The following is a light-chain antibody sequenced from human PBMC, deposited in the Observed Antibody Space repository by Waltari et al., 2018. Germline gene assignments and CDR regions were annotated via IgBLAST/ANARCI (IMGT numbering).Light chain of an antibody. CDR2: LGS. V-gene: IGKV2-28*01. CDR3: MQALQTPWT. J-gene: IGKJ1*01. CDR1: QSLLHSNGHNH. Sequence: DIVMTQSPLSLPATPGEPASIPFRSSQSLLHSNGHNHLDWYLQKPGQSPQLLIYLGSNRASGVPDRFGGSGSGTDFTLKISRVEAEDVGIYYCMQALQTPWTFGQGTKVEIK.